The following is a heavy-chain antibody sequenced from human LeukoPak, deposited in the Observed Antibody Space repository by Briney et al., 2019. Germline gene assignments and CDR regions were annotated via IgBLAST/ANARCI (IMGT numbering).Heavy chain of an antibody. CDR3: AKDLRGYRDY. V-gene: IGHV3-74*01. CDR2: TNPDGSRT. J-gene: IGHJ4*02. Sequence: QPGRSLRLSCAASGFTFSTYWMHWVRQAPGKGLVWVSRTNPDGSRTDYADSVKGRFTISRDNAKNTLYLQMNRLRAEDTAVYYCAKDLRGYRDYWGQGTLVTVSS. CDR1: GFTFSTYW. D-gene: IGHD3-22*01.